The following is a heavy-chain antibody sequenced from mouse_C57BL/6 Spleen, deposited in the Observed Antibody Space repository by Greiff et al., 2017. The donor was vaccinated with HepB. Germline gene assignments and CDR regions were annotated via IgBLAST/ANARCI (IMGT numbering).Heavy chain of an antibody. CDR1: GYAFSSSW. V-gene: IGHV1-82*01. CDR2: IYPGDGDT. J-gene: IGHJ2*01. CDR3: ARSVYGNYYFDY. D-gene: IGHD2-1*01. Sequence: QVQLQQSGPELVKPGASVKISCKASGYAFSSSWMNWVKQRPGKGLEWIGRIYPGDGDTNYNGKFKGKATLTADKSSSTAYMQLSSLTSEDSAVYFCARSVYGNYYFDYWAKAPLSQSPQ.